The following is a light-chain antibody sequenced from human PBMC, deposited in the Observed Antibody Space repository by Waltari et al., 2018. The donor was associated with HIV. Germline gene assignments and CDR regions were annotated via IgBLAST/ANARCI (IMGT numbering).Light chain of an antibody. J-gene: IGKJ4*01. CDR2: WAS. CDR3: QQYYSAPLT. Sequence: DIVMTQSPDSLAVSLGERATINCKSSQSVLYNSNNRSYLGWYQQKQGQPPKLVIYWASTRESGVPDRFSGSGSGTDFTLTISSLQAEDVAVYYCQQYYSAPLTFGGGTKVEIK. V-gene: IGKV4-1*01. CDR1: QSVLYNSNNRSY.